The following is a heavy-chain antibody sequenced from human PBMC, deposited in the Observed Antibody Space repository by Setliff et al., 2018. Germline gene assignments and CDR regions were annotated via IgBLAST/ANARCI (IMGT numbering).Heavy chain of an antibody. V-gene: IGHV4-39*07. Sequence: PSETLSLTCTVSGFSINSGTHFWGWIRQPPGKGLEWIGRIHYSGSTNYNPSLKSRVTISVDTSKNQFSLKLSSVTAADTAVYYCARARSRYYNFWSGEMDVWGKGTTVTVSS. CDR2: IHYSGST. D-gene: IGHD3-3*01. J-gene: IGHJ6*04. CDR3: ARARSRYYNFWSGEMDV. CDR1: GFSINSGTHF.